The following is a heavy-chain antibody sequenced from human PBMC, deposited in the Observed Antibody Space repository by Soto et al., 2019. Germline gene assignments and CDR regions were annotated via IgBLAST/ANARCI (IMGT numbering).Heavy chain of an antibody. J-gene: IGHJ4*02. CDR1: GYSLTEYY. V-gene: IGHV1-2*02. CDR3: ARASGNPLTVYDPLGL. CDR2: INPTTGGT. D-gene: IGHD2-8*01. Sequence: ASVKVSCKASGYSLTEYYLHWVRQAPGQGLEWMGWINPTTGGTTYAQKFEGRVTMTRDRSVNTAYMELSRLRSDDTALYFCARASGNPLTVYDPLGLWGQGSMV.